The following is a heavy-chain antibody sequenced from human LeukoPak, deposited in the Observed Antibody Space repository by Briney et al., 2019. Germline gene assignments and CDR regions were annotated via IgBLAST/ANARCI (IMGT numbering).Heavy chain of an antibody. CDR3: ARDAKEDTVMGRYYYYMDV. Sequence: PGGSLRLSCAASGFTFSDYYMSWIRQAPGKGLEWVSYISSSGSTIYYADSVKGRFTISRDNAKNSLYLQMNSLRAEDTAVYYCARDAKEDTVMGRYYYYMDVWGKGTTVTVSS. CDR1: GFTFSDYY. D-gene: IGHD5-18*01. CDR2: ISSSGSTI. J-gene: IGHJ6*03. V-gene: IGHV3-11*04.